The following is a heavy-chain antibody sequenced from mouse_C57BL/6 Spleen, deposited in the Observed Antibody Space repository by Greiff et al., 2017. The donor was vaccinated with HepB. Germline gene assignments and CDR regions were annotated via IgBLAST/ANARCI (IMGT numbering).Heavy chain of an antibody. CDR3: ARRGSSYWYFDV. CDR2: IYPGSGST. D-gene: IGHD1-1*01. Sequence: QVQLQQPGAELVKPGASVKMSCKASGYTFTSYWITWVKQRPGQGLEWIGDIYPGSGSTNYNEKFKSKATLTVDTSSSTAYMQLSSLTSEDSAVYYGARRGSSYWYFDVWGTGTTVTVSS. V-gene: IGHV1-55*01. J-gene: IGHJ1*03. CDR1: GYTFTSYW.